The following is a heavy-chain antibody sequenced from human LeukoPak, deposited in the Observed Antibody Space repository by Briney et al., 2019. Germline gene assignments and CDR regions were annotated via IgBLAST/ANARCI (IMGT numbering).Heavy chain of an antibody. Sequence: SQAVSLTCSISAYSVSRNNIAWNWIRQSPARGLEWLARTYYEAKSNYDYAESVKSRITITPDKYKNPLSPQLHSVTPEDTALYFCERYNWGAGRSFDLGGQGTVLIVPS. V-gene: IGHV6-1*01. CDR1: AYSVSRNNIA. J-gene: IGHJ3*01. CDR3: ERYNWGAGRSFDL. CDR2: TYYEAKSNY. D-gene: IGHD1-20*01.